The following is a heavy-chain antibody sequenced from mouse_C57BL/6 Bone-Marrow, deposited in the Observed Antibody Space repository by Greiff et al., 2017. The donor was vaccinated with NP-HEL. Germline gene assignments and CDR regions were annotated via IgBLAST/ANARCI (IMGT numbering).Heavy chain of an antibody. J-gene: IGHJ4*01. Sequence: EVMLVESGGGLVKPGGSLKLSCAASGFTFSSYAMSWVRQTPEKRLEWVATISDGGSYTYYPDNVKGRFTISRDNAKNNLYLQMSHLKSEDTAMYYCARERDGYYLYAMDYWGQGTSVTVSS. CDR2: ISDGGSYT. CDR3: ARERDGYYLYAMDY. CDR1: GFTFSSYA. V-gene: IGHV5-4*01. D-gene: IGHD2-3*01.